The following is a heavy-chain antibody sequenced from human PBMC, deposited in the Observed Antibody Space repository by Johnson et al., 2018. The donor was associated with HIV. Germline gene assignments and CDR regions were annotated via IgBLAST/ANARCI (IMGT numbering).Heavy chain of an antibody. V-gene: IGHV3-20*04. D-gene: IGHD1-26*01. CDR3: TTPLLVGANRPSEEGYNDAFDI. CDR2: INWNGGST. CDR1: GFTFDDYG. Sequence: VQLVESGGGVERPGGSLRLSCVASGFTFDDYGMSWVRQPPGKGLEWVSGINWNGGSTGYADSVKGRFTISRDNSKNTLYLQMNSLKTEDTAVYYCTTPLLVGANRPSEEGYNDAFDIWGQGTMVTVSS. J-gene: IGHJ3*02.